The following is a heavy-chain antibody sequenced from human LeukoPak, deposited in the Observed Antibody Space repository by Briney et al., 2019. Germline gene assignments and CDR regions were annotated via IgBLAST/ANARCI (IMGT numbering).Heavy chain of an antibody. Sequence: PSETLSLTCAVYGGSFSGYYWSWIRQPPGKGLEWIGEINHSGSTNYNPSLKSRVAISVDTSKNQFSLKLSSVTAADTAVYYCARMYNYYYYGMDVWGQGTTVTVSS. V-gene: IGHV4-34*01. J-gene: IGHJ6*02. CDR1: GGSFSGYY. D-gene: IGHD1-1*01. CDR3: ARMYNYYYYGMDV. CDR2: INHSGST.